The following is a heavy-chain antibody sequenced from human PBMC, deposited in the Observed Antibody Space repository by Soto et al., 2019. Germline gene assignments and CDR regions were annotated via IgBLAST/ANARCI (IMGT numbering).Heavy chain of an antibody. Sequence: QVQLVESGGGVVQPGRSLRLSCAASGFTFSIYGMHWVRQAPGKGLEWVAVISSDGSNKNYADSVKGRFTISRDNSKDTLYLQVNSLRPEDTAVYFCAKYHASGSYYRSYFDYWGQGTLATVSS. CDR2: ISSDGSNK. V-gene: IGHV3-30*18. CDR1: GFTFSIYG. D-gene: IGHD3-10*01. J-gene: IGHJ4*02. CDR3: AKYHASGSYYRSYFDY.